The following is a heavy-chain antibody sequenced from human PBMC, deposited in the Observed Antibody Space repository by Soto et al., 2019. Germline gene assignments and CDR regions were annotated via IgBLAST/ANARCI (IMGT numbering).Heavy chain of an antibody. D-gene: IGHD1-26*01. CDR3: ARDRGGVGARVAFDI. J-gene: IGHJ3*02. V-gene: IGHV4-59*01. CDR2: IYYAGNT. CDR1: GGSINNYY. Sequence: SETLSLTCTVSGGSINNYYWSWIRQPPGKGLEWIGYIYYAGNTNYNPSLKSRVTISVDTSKTQLSLNLRSMTAADTAVYYCARDRGGVGARVAFDIWGQGTMVTVSS.